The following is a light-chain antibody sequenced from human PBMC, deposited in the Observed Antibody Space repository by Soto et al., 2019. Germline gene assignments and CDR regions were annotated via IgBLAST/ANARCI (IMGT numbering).Light chain of an antibody. Sequence: EIVLTQSPGTLSLSPGERATLSCRASQSVSSRSLAWYQQKPGQAPRLLMYDTSSRAAGTPDRCSGSASETDFTLTISRLEPEDFAVYFCQHNGISRTFGQGTKVEIK. V-gene: IGKV3-20*01. CDR3: QHNGISRT. J-gene: IGKJ1*01. CDR1: QSVSSRS. CDR2: DTS.